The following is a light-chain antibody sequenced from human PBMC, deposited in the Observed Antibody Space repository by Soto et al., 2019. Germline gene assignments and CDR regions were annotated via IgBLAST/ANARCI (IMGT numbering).Light chain of an antibody. Sequence: QSVLTQPPSASGSPGQSVTISCTGTSSDVGGYNYVSWYQQHPRKAPKLMIYEVSARPSGVPDRFSGSKSGNTASLTVSGLQAEDEADYYCSSYAGSNNLVFGGGTKVTVL. J-gene: IGLJ3*02. CDR3: SSYAGSNNLV. CDR2: EVS. V-gene: IGLV2-8*01. CDR1: SSDVGGYNY.